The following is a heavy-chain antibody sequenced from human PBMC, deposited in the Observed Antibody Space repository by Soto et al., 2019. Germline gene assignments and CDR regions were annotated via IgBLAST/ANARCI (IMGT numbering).Heavy chain of an antibody. CDR3: ARTFGFGGYVIVKYYYYYGMDV. V-gene: IGHV5-51*01. CDR1: GYTFNNYW. J-gene: IGHJ6*02. Sequence: GESLKISCKGSGYTFNNYWIGWVRQMPGKGLEWMGIIYPGDSDITYSPSFQGQVTISADKSISTAYLQWSSLKASDTAMYYCARTFGFGGYVIVKYYYYYGMDVWGQGTTVTVSS. D-gene: IGHD3-16*01. CDR2: IYPGDSDI.